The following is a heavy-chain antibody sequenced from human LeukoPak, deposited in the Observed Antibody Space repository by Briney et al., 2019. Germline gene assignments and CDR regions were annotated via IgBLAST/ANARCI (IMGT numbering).Heavy chain of an antibody. CDR1: GGSISSSSYY. CDR2: IYYSGST. Sequence: SETLSLTCTVSGGSISSSSYYWGWIRQPPGKGLEWIGYIYYSGSTNYNPSLKSRVTISVDTSKNQFSLKLSSVTAADTAVYYCARDSGGYGSGSYSPNFDYWGQGTLVTVSS. D-gene: IGHD3-10*01. CDR3: ARDSGGYGSGSYSPNFDY. V-gene: IGHV4-61*01. J-gene: IGHJ4*02.